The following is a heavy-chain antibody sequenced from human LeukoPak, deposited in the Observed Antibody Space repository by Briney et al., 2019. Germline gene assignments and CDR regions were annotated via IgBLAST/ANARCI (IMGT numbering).Heavy chain of an antibody. Sequence: PGRSLRLSCPASGFTFSSYGMHWVRQAPGKGLEWVAVISYDGSNKYYADSVKGRFTISRDNSKNTLYLQMNSLRAEDTAVYYCAKGLRAVDAYNYYFDYWGQGTLVTVSS. CDR2: ISYDGSNK. CDR1: GFTFSSYG. J-gene: IGHJ4*02. CDR3: AKGLRAVDAYNYYFDY. V-gene: IGHV3-30*18. D-gene: IGHD5-24*01.